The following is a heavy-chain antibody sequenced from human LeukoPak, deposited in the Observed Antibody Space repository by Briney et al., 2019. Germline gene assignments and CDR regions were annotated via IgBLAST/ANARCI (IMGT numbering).Heavy chain of an antibody. CDR1: GFTFSSHW. CDR2: INPDGSET. D-gene: IGHD6-19*01. J-gene: IGHJ5*02. CDR3: AGSRVAVTDTLDP. Sequence: PGGSLRLSCAVSGFTFSSHWMSWVRQAPGKGLEWVANINPDGSETRCVDSVKGRFTVSRDNAGNSLFLQVNSLRVEDTAVYYCAGSRVAVTDTLDPWGQGTLVTVSP. V-gene: IGHV3-7*01.